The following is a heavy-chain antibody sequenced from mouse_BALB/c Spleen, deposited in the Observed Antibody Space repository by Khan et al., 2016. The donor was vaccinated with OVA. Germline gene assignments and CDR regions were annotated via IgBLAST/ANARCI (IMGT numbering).Heavy chain of an antibody. D-gene: IGHD3-2*01. CDR2: ISNLAYSI. Sequence: EVKLEESGGGLVQPGGSRKLSCAASGFTFSDYGMAWVRQAPGKGPEWVAFISNLAYSIYYADTVTGRFTISRENAKNTLYLEMSRLRSEDTAMYYCARDPVDSSALDYWGQGTTLTVSS. V-gene: IGHV5-15*02. CDR1: GFTFSDYG. CDR3: ARDPVDSSALDY. J-gene: IGHJ2*01.